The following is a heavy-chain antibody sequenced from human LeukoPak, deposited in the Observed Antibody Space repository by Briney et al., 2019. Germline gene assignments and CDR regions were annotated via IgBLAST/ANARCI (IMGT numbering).Heavy chain of an antibody. Sequence: SETLSLTCTVSGGSISSYYWSWIRQPPGKGLEWIGYIYYSGSTNYNPSLKSRVTISVDTSKNQFSLKVSSVTAADTAVYYCGRHFTTGTNLNWFDPWGQGTLVTVSS. V-gene: IGHV4-59*01. CDR2: IYYSGST. D-gene: IGHD1-1*01. CDR1: GGSISSYY. CDR3: GRHFTTGTNLNWFDP. J-gene: IGHJ5*02.